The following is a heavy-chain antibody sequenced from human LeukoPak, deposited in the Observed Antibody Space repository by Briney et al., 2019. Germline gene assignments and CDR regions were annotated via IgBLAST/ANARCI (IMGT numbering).Heavy chain of an antibody. J-gene: IGHJ4*02. CDR3: TGNYYGSGSYADFDY. CDR2: IRSTANGYAT. V-gene: IGHV3-73*01. Sequence: GGSPRLSCAASGFTFSGSTMQWVRQASGKGLEWVGRIRSTANGYATAYAASVKGRFTISRDDSKNTAYLQMDSLKTEDTAVYYCTGNYYGSGSYADFDYWGQGTLVTVSS. CDR1: GFTFSGST. D-gene: IGHD3-10*01.